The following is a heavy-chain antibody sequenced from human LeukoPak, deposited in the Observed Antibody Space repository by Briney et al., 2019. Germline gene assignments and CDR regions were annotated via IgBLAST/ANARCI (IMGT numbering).Heavy chain of an antibody. Sequence: PGGSLRLSCAASGFTFSSYAMHWVRQAPGKGLEWVAVISYDGSNKYYADSAKGRFTISRDNSKNTLYLQMNSLRAEDTAVYYCARAAYSNYDFDYWGQGTLVTVSS. CDR3: ARAAYSNYDFDY. CDR2: ISYDGSNK. V-gene: IGHV3-30-3*01. J-gene: IGHJ4*02. CDR1: GFTFSSYA. D-gene: IGHD4-11*01.